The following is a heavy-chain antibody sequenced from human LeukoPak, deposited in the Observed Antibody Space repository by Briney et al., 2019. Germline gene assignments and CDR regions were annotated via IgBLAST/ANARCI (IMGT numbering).Heavy chain of an antibody. V-gene: IGHV1-69*05. CDR2: IIPMFGTT. Sequence: SVKVSCKASGGTFSNYAISWVRQAPGQGLEWMGRIIPMFGTTNYAQNFQGRVTITTDESTSTAYMEVSSLRIEDTAVYYCASVTVTTWAPDGHLDVWGKGTTVTVSS. CDR3: ASVTVTTWAPDGHLDV. D-gene: IGHD4-11*01. J-gene: IGHJ6*04. CDR1: GGTFSNYA.